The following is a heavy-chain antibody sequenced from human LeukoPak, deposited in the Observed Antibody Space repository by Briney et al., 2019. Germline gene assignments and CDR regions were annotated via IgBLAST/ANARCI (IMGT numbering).Heavy chain of an antibody. V-gene: IGHV3-7*04. D-gene: IGHD3-9*01. CDR2: IDEDGRVT. Sequence: PGGSLRLSCAASGVTLRNYWMTWVRQAPGKGLEWLGNIDEDGRVTNYVDSVKGRFTISRDNAKSILYLQMNSLRVEDTAVYFCARDVGTGYYLFTEGRWGHGTLVTVSS. J-gene: IGHJ4*03. CDR1: GVTLRNYW. CDR3: ARDVGTGYYLFTEGR.